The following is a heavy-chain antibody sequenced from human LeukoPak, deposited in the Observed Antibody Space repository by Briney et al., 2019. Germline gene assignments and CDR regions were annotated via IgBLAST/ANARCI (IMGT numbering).Heavy chain of an antibody. CDR3: ASSYGFYYYYMDV. Sequence: ASVKVSRKASGGTFSSYAISWVRQAPGQGLEWMGWINPNSGGTNYAQKFQGRVTMTRDTSTSTAYMELSRLRSDDTAVYYCASSYGFYYYYMDVWGKGTTVTVSS. J-gene: IGHJ6*03. D-gene: IGHD5-18*01. CDR1: GGTFSSYA. V-gene: IGHV1-2*02. CDR2: INPNSGGT.